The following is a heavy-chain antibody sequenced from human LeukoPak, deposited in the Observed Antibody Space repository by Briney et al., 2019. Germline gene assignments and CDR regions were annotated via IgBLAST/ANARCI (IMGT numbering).Heavy chain of an antibody. J-gene: IGHJ4*02. CDR2: IRYDGSNK. CDR1: GFTSSSYG. V-gene: IGHV3-30*02. D-gene: IGHD2-2*01. CDR3: AKDSYWSSTSLDY. Sequence: PGGSLRLSCAASGFTSSSYGMHWVRQAPYKGLEWVAFIRYDGSNKYYADSVKGRFTISRDNSKNTLYLQMNSLRAEDTAVYYCAKDSYWSSTSLDYWGQGTLVTVSS.